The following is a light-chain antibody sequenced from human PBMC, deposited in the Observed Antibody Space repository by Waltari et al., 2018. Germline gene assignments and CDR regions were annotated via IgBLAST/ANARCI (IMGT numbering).Light chain of an antibody. CDR1: SFNIGNNV. CDR3: AAWDDSLSGPV. Sequence: QSVLTQPPSASGTPGQTVTISCSGRSFNIGNNVVNWYQHLPGTAPKLVIYKHDQRPSGVPDRFSGSKSGTSASLAISGLQSEDEAEYFCAAWDDSLSGPVFGGGTKLAVL. V-gene: IGLV1-44*01. J-gene: IGLJ3*02. CDR2: KHD.